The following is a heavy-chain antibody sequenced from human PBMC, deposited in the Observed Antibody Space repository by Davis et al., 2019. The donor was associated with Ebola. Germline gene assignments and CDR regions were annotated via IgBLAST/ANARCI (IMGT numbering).Heavy chain of an antibody. Sequence: ASVKVSCKGSGYYLHWVRQAPGQGLEWMGRINPNSGDTDYAPNLQGRVTMARDTSINTAYMELSRLRSDDTAVYYCARPLATGGRAYDGFDIWGQGTMVTVFS. CDR2: INPNSGDT. D-gene: IGHD6-13*01. J-gene: IGHJ3*02. CDR1: GYY. CDR3: ARPLATGGRAYDGFDI. V-gene: IGHV1-2*06.